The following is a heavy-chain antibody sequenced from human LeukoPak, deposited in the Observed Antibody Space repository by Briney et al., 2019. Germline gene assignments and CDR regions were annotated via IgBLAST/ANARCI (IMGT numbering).Heavy chain of an antibody. CDR1: GGSISSYY. CDR3: ARHSWDGIVVVPAASWPLDY. D-gene: IGHD2-2*01. V-gene: IGHV4-4*07. J-gene: IGHJ4*02. Sequence: PSETLSLTCTVSGGSISSYYWSWIRQPAGKGLEWIGRIYTSGSTNYNPSLKSRVTMSVDTSKNQFSLKLSSVTAADTAVYYCARHSWDGIVVVPAASWPLDYWGQGTLVTVSS. CDR2: IYTSGST.